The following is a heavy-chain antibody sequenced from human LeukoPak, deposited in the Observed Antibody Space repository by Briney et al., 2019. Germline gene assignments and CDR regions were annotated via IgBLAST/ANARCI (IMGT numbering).Heavy chain of an antibody. V-gene: IGHV3-23*01. Sequence: GGSLRLSCVASGFSFSNYVMSWVRQAPGKGLQWVSTISGGGSTTYYADSVKGRFTISRDNSNNSLYLQLNSLRAEDTAIYYCATGAQGAEAGAHYCFHYWGKGNLDSVTS. CDR3: ATGAQGAEAGAHYCFHY. CDR1: GFSFSNYV. CDR2: ISGGGSTT. J-gene: IGHJ4*02. D-gene: IGHD6-13*01.